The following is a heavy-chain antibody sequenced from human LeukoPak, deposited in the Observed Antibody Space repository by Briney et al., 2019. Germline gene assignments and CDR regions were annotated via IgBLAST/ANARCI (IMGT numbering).Heavy chain of an antibody. J-gene: IGHJ6*02. Sequence: PGGSLRLSCAASGFTFGDYAMHWVRQAPGKGLEWVSGITWNSRNIGYADSVKGRFTISRDNAKNFLYLQMNGLKAEDTALYYCAKRSGGRSAATNSDYYYAMDVWGQGTTVTVPS. V-gene: IGHV3-9*01. CDR3: AKRSGGRSAATNSDYYYAMDV. CDR2: ITWNSRNI. D-gene: IGHD3-10*01. CDR1: GFTFGDYA.